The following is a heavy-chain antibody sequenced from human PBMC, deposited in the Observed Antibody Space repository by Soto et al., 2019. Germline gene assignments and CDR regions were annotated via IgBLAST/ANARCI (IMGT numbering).Heavy chain of an antibody. Sequence: QITLKESGPTLVKPTQTLTLTCTFSGFSLSTSGVGVGWIRQPPGKALEWLALIYWDDDKRYSPSLRSRLTISKDTSKNQVVLTMNSMDPVDTATYYCIQSRCGGDCLQSYASHYYYGMDVWGQGTTVTVSS. J-gene: IGHJ6*02. CDR3: IQSRCGGDCLQSYASHYYYGMDV. D-gene: IGHD2-21*02. CDR2: IYWDDDK. V-gene: IGHV2-5*02. CDR1: GFSLSTSGVG.